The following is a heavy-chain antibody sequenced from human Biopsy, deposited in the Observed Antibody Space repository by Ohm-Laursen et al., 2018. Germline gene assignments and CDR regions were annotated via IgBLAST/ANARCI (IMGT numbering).Heavy chain of an antibody. D-gene: IGHD3-9*01. Sequence: SDTLSLTCTVSGFSISSGYYWGWIRQPPGKGLEWIGSVYDSGKSYYNPSLKSRFTISVDVSKNQFSLKLSSATAADTAVYYCARGRFDLLTPNWFDPWGQGTLVTVSS. V-gene: IGHV4-38-2*02. J-gene: IGHJ5*02. CDR1: GFSISSGYY. CDR2: VYDSGKS. CDR3: ARGRFDLLTPNWFDP.